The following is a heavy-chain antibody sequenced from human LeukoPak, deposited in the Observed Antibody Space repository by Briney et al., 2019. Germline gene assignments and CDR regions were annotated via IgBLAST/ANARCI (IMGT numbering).Heavy chain of an antibody. CDR3: ARVLLGVAGIPQV. Sequence: ASVKVSCKASVYTFTSYGISRVRQAPGAGREGMGWVSAYNVNTNYAQKLQGRVTMTTDTSTSAAYMQLRSLRSDDTAVYYCARVLLGVAGIPQVWGQGTLVTVSS. CDR2: VSAYNVNT. V-gene: IGHV1-18*01. CDR1: VYTFTSYG. D-gene: IGHD6-19*01. J-gene: IGHJ4*02.